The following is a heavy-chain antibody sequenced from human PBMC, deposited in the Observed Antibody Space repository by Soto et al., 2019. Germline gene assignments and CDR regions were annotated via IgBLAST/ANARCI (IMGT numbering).Heavy chain of an antibody. CDR3: ARASWDTAMVTDYYMDV. CDR2: ISSSGGTI. Sequence: GGSLRLSCAASGFTFSDYYMSWIRQAPGKGLEWVSYISSSGGTIYYADSVKGRFTISRDNAKNSLYLQMNSLRAEDTAVYYCARASWDTAMVTDYYMDVWGKGTTVTVSS. D-gene: IGHD5-18*01. J-gene: IGHJ6*03. CDR1: GFTFSDYY. V-gene: IGHV3-11*01.